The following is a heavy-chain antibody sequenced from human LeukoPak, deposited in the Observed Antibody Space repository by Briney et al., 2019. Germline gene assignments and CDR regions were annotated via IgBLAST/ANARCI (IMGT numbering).Heavy chain of an antibody. V-gene: IGHV3-21*04. CDR3: AKDRLGAMMYFDF. Sequence: GGSLRLSCAASGFTFSSYSMDWVRQAPGKGLEWVSSISSSNYIYYADSVKGRSTISRDNAKNSLYLQMNSLRVEDTAVYYCAKDRLGAMMYFDFWGQGTLVTVSS. D-gene: IGHD1-26*01. CDR1: GFTFSSYS. J-gene: IGHJ4*02. CDR2: ISSSNYI.